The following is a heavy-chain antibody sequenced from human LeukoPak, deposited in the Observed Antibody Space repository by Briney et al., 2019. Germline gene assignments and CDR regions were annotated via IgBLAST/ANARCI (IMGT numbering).Heavy chain of an antibody. J-gene: IGHJ4*02. CDR2: INSDGSTT. CDR1: GFTVSSNY. CDR3: ARGNYYGQDY. Sequence: LPGGSLRLSCAASGFTVSSNYMSWVRQAPGKGLVWISRINSDGSTTSYADSVKGRFTISRDNAKNTLYLQMNSLRAEDTAVYYCARGNYYGQDYWGQGTLVTVSS. D-gene: IGHD3-10*01. V-gene: IGHV3-74*01.